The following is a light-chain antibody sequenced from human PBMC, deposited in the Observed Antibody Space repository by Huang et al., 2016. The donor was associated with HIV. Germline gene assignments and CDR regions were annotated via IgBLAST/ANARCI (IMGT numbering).Light chain of an antibody. V-gene: IGKV2-28*01. CDR1: QSLLHSHGYHY. Sequence: IVITQSPLSLPVTPGEPASISCRSSQSLLHSHGYHYLDWYRQKPGQAPQLLISLSSIRASGVPDRFSGSGSVTDFTLKISRVEAEDVGIYFCMQALQTPRTFCQGTRLEIK. CDR2: LSS. J-gene: IGKJ5*01. CDR3: MQALQTPRT.